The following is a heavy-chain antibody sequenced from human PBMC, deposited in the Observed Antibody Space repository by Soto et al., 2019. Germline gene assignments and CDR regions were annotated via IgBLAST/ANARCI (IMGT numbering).Heavy chain of an antibody. CDR2: TYYRSKWYN. Sequence: SQTLSLTCAISVDSVSINSASCNCIKQSPSRGLEWLGRTYYRSKWYNDYAVSVKGRITINPDTSKNQFSLQLNSVTPEDSAVYYCAKETVAGSRIDYWGQGTLVTVSS. CDR3: AKETVAGSRIDY. V-gene: IGHV6-1*01. D-gene: IGHD6-19*01. CDR1: VDSVSINSAS. J-gene: IGHJ4*02.